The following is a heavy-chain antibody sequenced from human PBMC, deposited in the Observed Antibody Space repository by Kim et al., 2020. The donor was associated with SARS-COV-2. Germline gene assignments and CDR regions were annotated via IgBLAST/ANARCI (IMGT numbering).Heavy chain of an antibody. D-gene: IGHD2-21*01. CDR2: TGEP. CDR3: ARTVAILDY. V-gene: IGHV7-4-1*02. J-gene: IGHJ4*02. Sequence: TGEPTYAQGFTGRFVFSLDTSVSTAYLQISSLQTADTAIYFCARTVAILDYWGQGTLVTVSS.